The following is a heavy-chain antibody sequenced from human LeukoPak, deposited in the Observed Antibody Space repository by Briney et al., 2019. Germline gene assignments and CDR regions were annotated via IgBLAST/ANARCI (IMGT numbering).Heavy chain of an antibody. J-gene: IGHJ5*02. Sequence: ASVKVSCKASGYTFTGYYMHWVRQAPGQGREWMGWINPNSGGTNYAQKFQGRVIMHRDTYISTAYMELSRLRSDDTAVYDCARDYCGGDCYFGWLDPWGQGTLVTVSS. CDR1: GYTFTGYY. CDR2: INPNSGGT. D-gene: IGHD2-21*01. V-gene: IGHV1-2*02. CDR3: ARDYCGGDCYFGWLDP.